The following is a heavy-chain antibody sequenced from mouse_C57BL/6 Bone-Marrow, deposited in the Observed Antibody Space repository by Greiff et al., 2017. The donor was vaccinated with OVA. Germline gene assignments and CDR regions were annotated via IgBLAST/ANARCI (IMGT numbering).Heavy chain of an antibody. Sequence: QVQLKESGPGLVQPSQSLSITCTVSGFSLTSYGVHWVRQPPGKGLEWLGVIWSGGSTDYNAAFISRLSISKDNSKCQVFFKMNSLQAVDTAIYYCAKNPLVDYWGQGTSVTVSS. CDR2: IWSGGST. CDR1: GFSLTSYG. CDR3: AKNPLVDY. J-gene: IGHJ4*01. V-gene: IGHV2-4*01.